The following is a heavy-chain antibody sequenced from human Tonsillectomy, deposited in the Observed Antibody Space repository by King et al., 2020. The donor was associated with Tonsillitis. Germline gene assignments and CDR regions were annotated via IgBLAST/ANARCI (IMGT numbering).Heavy chain of an antibody. D-gene: IGHD2-21*02. J-gene: IGHJ4*02. CDR1: GGSISGYY. Sequence: VQLQESGPGLVKPSETLSLTCTVSGGSISGYYWSWIRQPPGKGLAFIGYVSYSGSTNYNPSLKSRVSISLDTSENQISLRLRSVTAADTAVYYCASGTDDAYCGGDCYPYFDYWGQGTLVTVSS. CDR3: ASGTDDAYCGGDCYPYFDY. V-gene: IGHV4-59*01. CDR2: VSYSGST.